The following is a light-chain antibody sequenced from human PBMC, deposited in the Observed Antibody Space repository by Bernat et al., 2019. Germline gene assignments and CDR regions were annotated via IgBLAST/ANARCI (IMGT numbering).Light chain of an antibody. CDR1: SSDVGAYKY. CDR3: CSYAGTFWV. V-gene: IGLV2-11*01. Sequence: QSALTQPRSVSGSPGQSVTISCTGTSSDVGAYKYVSWYKQNPGEAPKLLIYDVSERPSGVPDRVSASESGNSASLTISGLQAEDEADYYCCSYAGTFWVFGGGTKLTVL. J-gene: IGLJ3*02. CDR2: DVS.